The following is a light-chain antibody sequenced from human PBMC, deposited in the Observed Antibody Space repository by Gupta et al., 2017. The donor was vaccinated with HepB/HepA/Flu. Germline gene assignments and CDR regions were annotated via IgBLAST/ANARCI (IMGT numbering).Light chain of an antibody. Sequence: QSVLTQPPSASGTPGQRVTISCSGSSSNIGTNTVSWYRQVPGSAPKLLIYNNDQRPSGVPDRFSGSKSGTSASLAISGLQSDDEADYYCAAWDDSPYGPAFGGGTKLTVL. CDR1: SSNIGTNT. CDR3: AAWDDSPYGPA. V-gene: IGLV1-44*01. J-gene: IGLJ2*01. CDR2: NND.